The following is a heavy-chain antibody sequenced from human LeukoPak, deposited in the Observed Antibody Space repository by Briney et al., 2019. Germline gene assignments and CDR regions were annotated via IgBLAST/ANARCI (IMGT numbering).Heavy chain of an antibody. V-gene: IGHV1-69*06. Sequence: ASVKVSCKASGGTFSSYAISWVRQAPGQGLEWMGGIIPIFGTANYAQKFQGRVTITADKSTSTAYMELSSLRSEDTAVYYCARGWGTYSSSWYWFDPWGQGTLVTVSS. CDR3: ARGWGTYSSSWYWFDP. CDR1: GGTFSSYA. J-gene: IGHJ5*02. D-gene: IGHD6-13*01. CDR2: IIPIFGTA.